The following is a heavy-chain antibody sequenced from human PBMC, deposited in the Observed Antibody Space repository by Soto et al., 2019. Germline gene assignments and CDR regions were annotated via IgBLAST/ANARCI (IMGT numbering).Heavy chain of an antibody. Sequence: SETLSLTCTVSGGSISRYYWTWIRQPPGKGLEWIGYIFYDGSTNYTPSLRSRVSISVDTSKNQFSLELNSVTSADTAVYYCARVMSGYAYGYYAFWCQGALVTVSS. CDR1: GGSISRYY. D-gene: IGHD3-16*01. CDR3: ARVMSGYAYGYYAF. CDR2: IFYDGST. J-gene: IGHJ4*02. V-gene: IGHV4-59*01.